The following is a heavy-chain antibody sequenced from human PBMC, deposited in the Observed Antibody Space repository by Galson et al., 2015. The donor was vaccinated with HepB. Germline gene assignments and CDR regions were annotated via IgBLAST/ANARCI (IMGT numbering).Heavy chain of an antibody. J-gene: IGHJ4*02. CDR2: IWHDGSNE. V-gene: IGHV3-33*01. CDR3: VRDVGVGVWNGYLY. CDR1: GFTFNTYG. Sequence: SLRLSCAASGFTFNTYGMHWVRQVPGKGLEWVAVIWHDGSNEYYADSVKGRFTISRDNSKNTLYLQMNGLRVEDMAVYYCVRDVGVGVWNGYLYWAQGILVTVSS. D-gene: IGHD1-1*01.